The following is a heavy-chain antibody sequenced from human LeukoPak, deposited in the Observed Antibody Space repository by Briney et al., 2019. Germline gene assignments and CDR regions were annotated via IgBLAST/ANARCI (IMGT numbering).Heavy chain of an antibody. J-gene: IGHJ3*02. CDR3: ARGIEVITFGGVTRSAFDI. CDR2: ISSSGSTI. V-gene: IGHV3-11*04. D-gene: IGHD3-16*01. Sequence: PGGSLRLSCAASGFTFSDYYMSWIRQAPGKGLEWVSYISSSGSTIYYADSVKGRFTISRDNAKNSLYLQMNGLRAEDTAVYYCARGIEVITFGGVTRSAFDIWGQGTMVTVSS. CDR1: GFTFSDYY.